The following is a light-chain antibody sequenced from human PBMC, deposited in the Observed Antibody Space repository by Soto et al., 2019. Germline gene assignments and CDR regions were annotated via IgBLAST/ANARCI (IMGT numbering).Light chain of an antibody. CDR1: TSNIGSNY. J-gene: IGLJ3*02. V-gene: IGLV1-47*01. Sequence: QSAPTQPPSASGTPGQRVTISCSGSTSNIGSNYVYWYQHVPGTAPKLLIYRSSQRPSGVPDRFSASKSGTSASLAISGLRAEDEADYYCAGWNASVWVFGGGTKLTVL. CDR3: AGWNASVWV. CDR2: RSS.